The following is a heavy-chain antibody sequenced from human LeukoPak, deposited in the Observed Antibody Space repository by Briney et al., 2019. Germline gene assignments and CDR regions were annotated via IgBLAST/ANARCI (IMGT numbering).Heavy chain of an antibody. Sequence: SETLSLTCAVSGGSVSSGSYYWTWIRQPPGKGLEWIGCIYYTGSTNYNPSLKSRVTISVDRSKNQFSLKLSSVTAADTAVYYCARVHCSSTSCTFDYWGQGTLVTVSS. CDR1: GGSVSSGSYY. D-gene: IGHD2-2*01. V-gene: IGHV4-61*01. J-gene: IGHJ4*02. CDR2: IYYTGST. CDR3: ARVHCSSTSCTFDY.